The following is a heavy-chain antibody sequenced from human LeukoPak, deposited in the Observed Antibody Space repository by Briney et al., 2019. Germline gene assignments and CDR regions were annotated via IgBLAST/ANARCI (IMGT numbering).Heavy chain of an antibody. CDR1: GLTFSSYA. CDR3: ANDVIRGRLFTLSIDN. CDR2: IGSSGGAT. J-gene: IGHJ4*02. D-gene: IGHD3-10*01. V-gene: IGHV3-23*01. Sequence: PGGSLRLSCAASGLTFSSYAMTWVRQAPGKGLEWVASIGSSGGATYYADSVKGRFTISRDNSKNTLFLQMNSLRAEDAAVYYCANDVIRGRLFTLSIDNWGQGTLVTVSS.